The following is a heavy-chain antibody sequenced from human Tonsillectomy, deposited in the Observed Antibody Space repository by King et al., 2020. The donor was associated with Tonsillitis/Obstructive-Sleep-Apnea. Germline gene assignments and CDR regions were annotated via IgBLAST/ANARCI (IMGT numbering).Heavy chain of an antibody. D-gene: IGHD6-6*01. J-gene: IGHJ6*02. V-gene: IGHV3-21*01. CDR2: IRSSSSYI. CDR3: ASSSGGGMDG. Sequence: VQLVESGGGLVKPGGSLRLSCAASGFTFSDYSMNWVRQAPGKGLEWVSFIRSSSSYIYYVDSVKGRFTISRDNGKNSLFLQMNSLRAEDTAVYYCASSSGGGMDGWGQGTTVTGSS. CDR1: GFTFSDYS.